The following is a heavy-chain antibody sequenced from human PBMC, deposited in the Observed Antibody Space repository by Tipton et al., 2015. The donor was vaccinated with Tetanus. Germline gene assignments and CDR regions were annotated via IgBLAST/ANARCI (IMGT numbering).Heavy chain of an antibody. CDR1: GFPLRHYA. CDR3: AKALYGDCHFDY. V-gene: IGHV3-23*01. D-gene: IGHD4-17*01. Sequence: SLRLSCAASGFPLRHYAMSWVRQAPGKGLEWVSGISGTSDITYYADSVKGRFTISRDNSKNTLYLQMSSLRAEDTAVYYCAKALYGDCHFDYWGQGTLVTVSS. J-gene: IGHJ4*02. CDR2: ISGTSDIT.